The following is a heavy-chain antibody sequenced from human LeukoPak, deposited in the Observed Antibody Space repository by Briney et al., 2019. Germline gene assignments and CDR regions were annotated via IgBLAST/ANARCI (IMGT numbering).Heavy chain of an antibody. J-gene: IGHJ4*02. CDR3: AKDDYSRGLNFDY. V-gene: IGHV3-30*18. Sequence: GRSLRLSCVASGFTFSNYGMRWVRQAPGKGLEWVALISYDGSNKYYADSMKGRFTISRDNSKNTLYVEMNSLRAEDTAVYYCAKDDYSRGLNFDYGGQGTLVTVSS. CDR2: ISYDGSNK. CDR1: GFTFSNYG. D-gene: IGHD6-19*01.